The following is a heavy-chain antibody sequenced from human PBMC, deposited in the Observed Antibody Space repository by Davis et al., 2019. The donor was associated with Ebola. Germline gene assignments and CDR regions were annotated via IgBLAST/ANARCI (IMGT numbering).Heavy chain of an antibody. CDR3: ARGDQLLG. CDR1: GFTFSRFA. V-gene: IGHV3-30*03. CDR2: ISYDGSNK. Sequence: PGGSLRLSCAASGFTFSRFAMGWVRQAPGKGLEWVAVISYDGSNKYYADSVKGRFTISRDNSKNTLYLQMNSLRAEDTAVYYCARGDQLLGWGQGTLVTVSS. J-gene: IGHJ4*02. D-gene: IGHD2-2*01.